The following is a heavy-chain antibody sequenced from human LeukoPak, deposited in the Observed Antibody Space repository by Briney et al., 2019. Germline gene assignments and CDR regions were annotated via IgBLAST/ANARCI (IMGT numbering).Heavy chain of an antibody. CDR2: INPSGGST. Sequence: GASVKVSCKASGYTFTSYYMHWVRQAPGQGLEWMGIINPSGGSTSYAQKFQGRVTMTRDTSMSTVYMELSSLRSEDTAVYYCAREGAYSGSHSAIDYWGQGTLVTVSS. D-gene: IGHD1-26*01. V-gene: IGHV1-46*01. CDR3: AREGAYSGSHSAIDY. J-gene: IGHJ4*02. CDR1: GYTFTSYY.